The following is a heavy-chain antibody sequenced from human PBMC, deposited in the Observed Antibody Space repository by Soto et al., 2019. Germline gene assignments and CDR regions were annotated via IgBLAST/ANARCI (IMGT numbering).Heavy chain of an antibody. CDR1: GFTLSGSV. CDR2: IRSRSNGYAT. Sequence: GGSLRLSCAASGFTLSGSVIYWVRQPSGKGLEWVGRIRSRSNGYATAYAASVRGRFTISRDDSKNTAYLQMNSLKTEDTAVYYCSRPGYSNYDYDYWGQGTLVTVSS. D-gene: IGHD5-12*01. CDR3: SRPGYSNYDYDY. V-gene: IGHV3-73*01. J-gene: IGHJ4*02.